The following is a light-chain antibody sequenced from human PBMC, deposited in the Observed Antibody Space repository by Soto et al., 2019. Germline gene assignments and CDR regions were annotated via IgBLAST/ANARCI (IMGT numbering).Light chain of an antibody. CDR2: EVS. J-gene: IGLJ2*01. CDR3: CSYAGRDVV. Sequence: QSALTQPASVSGSPGQSITISCTGTSSDVGSYNLVSWYQQHPGKAPKLMIYEVSKRPSGVSNRFSGSKSGNTASLTISGIQTEDEADYYCCSYAGRDVVFGGGTKVTVL. CDR1: SSDVGSYNL. V-gene: IGLV2-23*02.